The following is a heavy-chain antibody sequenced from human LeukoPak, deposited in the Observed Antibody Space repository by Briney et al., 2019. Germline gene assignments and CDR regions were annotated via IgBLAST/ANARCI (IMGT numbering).Heavy chain of an antibody. V-gene: IGHV1-2*02. CDR3: ARDCSSCFDAFDI. Sequence: ASGKVSGKASGYTFTGYYMHWVGQAAGQGGEGRGGIDPNSGGTNDAQKFQGRVTMTRDTSISTAYMELSRLRSDDTAVYYCARDCSSCFDAFDIWGQGTMVTVSS. J-gene: IGHJ3*02. D-gene: IGHD2-2*01. CDR2: IDPNSGGT. CDR1: GYTFTGYY.